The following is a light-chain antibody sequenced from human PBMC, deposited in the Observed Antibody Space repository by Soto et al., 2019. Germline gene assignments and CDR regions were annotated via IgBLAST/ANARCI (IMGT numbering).Light chain of an antibody. V-gene: IGKV1-5*03. CDR3: QHYSSFSRA. CDR2: KAS. Sequence: DIQMTQSPSTLSSSIGDRVTITCRASQSIDDLLAWYQQKPGKAPKLLIYKASSLQSGVPSRFSGSGSGTEFTLTISSLQPDDFATYYCQHYSSFSRAFGQATKVEIK. J-gene: IGKJ1*01. CDR1: QSIDDL.